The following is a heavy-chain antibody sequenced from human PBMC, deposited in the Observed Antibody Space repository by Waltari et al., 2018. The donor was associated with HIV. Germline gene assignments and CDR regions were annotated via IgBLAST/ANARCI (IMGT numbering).Heavy chain of an antibody. CDR3: TREGVETTAPADY. CDR2: INGDGRGT. J-gene: IGHJ4*02. Sequence: EVQLVESGGGLVQAGGSLRLSFVPSGFTFGSHWMHWVRQAPGKGLVWVARINGDGRGTSYADSVRGRFSISRENAENSLHLHMNSVRPEDTGLYYCTREGVETTAPADYWGQGTLVTVSS. V-gene: IGHV3-74*01. CDR1: GFTFGSHW. D-gene: IGHD4-17*01.